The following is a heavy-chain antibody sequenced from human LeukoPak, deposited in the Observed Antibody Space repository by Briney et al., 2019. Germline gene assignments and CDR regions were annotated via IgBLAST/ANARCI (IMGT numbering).Heavy chain of an antibody. J-gene: IGHJ4*02. CDR2: ISYDGSNK. CDR1: GFTFSSYG. D-gene: IGHD5-12*01. CDR3: AKESGYDVIDY. V-gene: IGHV3-30*18. Sequence: PGGSLRLSCAASGFTFSSYGMHWVRQAPGKGLEWVAVISYDGSNKYYADSVKGRFTISRDNSKNTLYLQMNSLRAEDTAVYYCAKESGYDVIDYWGQGTLVTVSS.